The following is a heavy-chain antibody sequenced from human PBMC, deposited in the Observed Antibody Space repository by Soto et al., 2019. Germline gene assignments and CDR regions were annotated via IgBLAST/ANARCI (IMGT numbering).Heavy chain of an antibody. CDR2: INHSGST. V-gene: IGHV4-34*01. Sequence: QVQLQQWGAGLLKPSETLSLTCAVYGGSFSGYYGSWIRQPPGKGLEWIGEINHSGSTNYNPSLKSRVTISVDTAKNQFALKLSSVTAADTAVYYCARGPHRNDFWSGYVGNGYYYYGMDVWGQGTTVTVSS. CDR3: ARGPHRNDFWSGYVGNGYYYYGMDV. D-gene: IGHD3-3*01. CDR1: GGSFSGYY. J-gene: IGHJ6*02.